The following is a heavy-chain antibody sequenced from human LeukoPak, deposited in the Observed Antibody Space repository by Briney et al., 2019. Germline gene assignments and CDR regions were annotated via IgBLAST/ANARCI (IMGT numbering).Heavy chain of an antibody. Sequence: GGSLRLSCGASGFTFTNHGTSWVRQAPGKGLEWVSAISGSGANTYYTDSVRGRFIISRDKSRKTLYLQMNRLRAEDTAIYYCASHAAYTSDWRARTFDYWGQGTLVTVSS. CDR2: ISGSGANT. D-gene: IGHD6-19*01. V-gene: IGHV3-23*01. CDR3: ASHAAYTSDWRARTFDY. CDR1: GFTFTNHG. J-gene: IGHJ4*02.